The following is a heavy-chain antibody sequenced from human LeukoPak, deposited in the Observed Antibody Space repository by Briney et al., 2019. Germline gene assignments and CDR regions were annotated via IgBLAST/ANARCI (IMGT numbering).Heavy chain of an antibody. J-gene: IGHJ5*02. Sequence: SETLSLTCAVYGGSFSGYYWSWIRQPPGKGLEWIGEINHSGSTNYNPSLKSRVTISVDTSKNQFSLKLSSVTAADTAVYYCARGGITMVRGVIVLDPSNWFDPWGQGTLVTVSS. D-gene: IGHD3-10*01. CDR3: ARGGITMVRGVIVLDPSNWFDP. CDR2: INHSGST. V-gene: IGHV4-34*01. CDR1: GGSFSGYY.